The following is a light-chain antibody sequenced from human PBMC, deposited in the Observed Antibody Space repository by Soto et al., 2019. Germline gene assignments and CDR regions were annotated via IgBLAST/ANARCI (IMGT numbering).Light chain of an antibody. Sequence: DIQMTQSASSLSAAVGDRVTITCRASQGISSYLAWYQQKPGKAPKLLIYAASTLQTGVPSRFSGSGSGTDFTLTISSLQPEHFATYYCQQSYNGPFTFGPGTKVDI. J-gene: IGKJ3*01. V-gene: IGKV1-39*01. CDR1: QGISSY. CDR3: QQSYNGPFT. CDR2: AAS.